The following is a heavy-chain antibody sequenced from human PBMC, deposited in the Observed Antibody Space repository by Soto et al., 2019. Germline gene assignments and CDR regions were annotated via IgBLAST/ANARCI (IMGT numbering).Heavy chain of an antibody. V-gene: IGHV4-34*01. CDR2: INHSGST. CDR3: ARAVVVVAANVDWFDP. D-gene: IGHD2-15*01. J-gene: IGHJ5*02. Sequence: SETLSLTCAVYGGSFSGYYWSWIRQPPGKGLEWIGEINHSGSTNYNPSLKGRVTISVDTSKNQFSLKLSSVTAADTAVYYCARAVVVVAANVDWFDPWGQGTLVTVSS. CDR1: GGSFSGYY.